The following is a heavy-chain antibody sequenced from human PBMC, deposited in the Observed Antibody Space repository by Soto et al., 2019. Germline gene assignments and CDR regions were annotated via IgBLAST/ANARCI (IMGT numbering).Heavy chain of an antibody. CDR2: INSDGSST. V-gene: IGHV3-74*01. CDR1: GFTFSSYW. Sequence: GGSLRLSCAASGFTFSSYWMHWVRQAPGKGLVWVSRINSDGSSTSYADSVKGRFTISRDNAKNTLYLQMNSLRAEDTAVYYCARGLLPLLGTREHAFDIWGQGTMVTVSS. CDR3: ARGLLPLLGTREHAFDI. D-gene: IGHD1-26*01. J-gene: IGHJ3*02.